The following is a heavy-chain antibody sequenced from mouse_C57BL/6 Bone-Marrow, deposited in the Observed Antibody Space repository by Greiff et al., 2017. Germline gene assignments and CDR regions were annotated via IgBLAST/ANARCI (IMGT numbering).Heavy chain of an antibody. V-gene: IGHV1-69*01. CDR1: GYTFTSYW. D-gene: IGHD1-1*01. CDR3: AREGTTVVAPFDY. J-gene: IGHJ2*01. CDR2: IDPSDSYT. Sequence: VQLQQPGAELVMPGASVKLSCKASGYTFTSYWMHWVKQRPGQGLEWIGEIDPSDSYTNYNQKFKGKSTLTVGKSSSTAYMQLSSLTSEDSAVYYCAREGTTVVAPFDYWGQGTTLTVSS.